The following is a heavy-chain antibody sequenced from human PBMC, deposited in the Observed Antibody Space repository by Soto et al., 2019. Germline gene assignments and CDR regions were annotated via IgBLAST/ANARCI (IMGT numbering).Heavy chain of an antibody. CDR3: AHKGGGDRILDY. D-gene: IGHD3-16*01. CDR2: IYWDDAK. CDR1: GFSLSASGVG. V-gene: IGHV2-5*02. J-gene: IGHJ4*02. Sequence: QITLKESGPTLVKPTQTLTLTCTFSGFSLSASGVGVGWIRQPPGKALEWLAIIYWDDAKHYSPSLKRTLTITKDTSKKQGVPTRTKMDPVDTATYYCAHKGGGDRILDYWGQGTLVTVSS.